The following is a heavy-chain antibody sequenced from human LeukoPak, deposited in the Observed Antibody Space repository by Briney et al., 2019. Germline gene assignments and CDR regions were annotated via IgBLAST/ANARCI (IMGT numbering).Heavy chain of an antibody. CDR1: GFTFSRYD. CDR3: AKGASGWSFFDY. V-gene: IGHV3-23*01. D-gene: IGHD6-19*01. Sequence: SGESLRLSCAASGFTFSRYDISWVRQAPGKGLEWVSAISGSGASTYYADSVKGRVTISRDNSKNMLYLQMKSLRAEDTAIYYCAKGASGWSFFDYWGQGTLVTVSS. CDR2: ISGSGAST. J-gene: IGHJ4*02.